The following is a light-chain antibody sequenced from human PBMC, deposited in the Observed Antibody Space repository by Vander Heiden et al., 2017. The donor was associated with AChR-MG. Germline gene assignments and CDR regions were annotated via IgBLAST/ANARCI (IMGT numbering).Light chain of an antibody. CDR1: QSVSSY. J-gene: IGKJ5*01. CDR3: QQRSNWPST. CDR2: DAS. Sequence: IVCTQSPATLSLSPGERATLSCMASQSVSSYLAWYQQKPGQAPRLLIYDASNRATGIPARFSGSGSGTDFTLTISSLEPEDFAVYYCQQRSNWPSTFGQGTRLEIK. V-gene: IGKV3-11*01.